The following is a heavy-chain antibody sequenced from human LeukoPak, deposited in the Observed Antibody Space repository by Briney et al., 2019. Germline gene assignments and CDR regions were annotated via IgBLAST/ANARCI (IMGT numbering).Heavy chain of an antibody. CDR2: IYSSGSA. CDR1: GGSISAYY. J-gene: IGHJ4*02. CDR3: ARMGGYSGYATH. V-gene: IGHV4-59*08. D-gene: IGHD5-12*01. Sequence: PSETLSLTCTISGGSISAYYWSWIRQPPGKGLECIGFIYSSGSANYNPSLKSRVTMSVDTSKNQFSLKLSSVPAADTAMYYCARMGGYSGYATHWGQGTLVTVSS.